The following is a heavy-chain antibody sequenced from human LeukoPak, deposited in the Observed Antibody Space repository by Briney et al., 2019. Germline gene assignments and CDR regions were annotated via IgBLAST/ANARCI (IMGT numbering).Heavy chain of an antibody. J-gene: IGHJ6*02. CDR1: GGSFSGYY. V-gene: IGHV4-34*03. D-gene: IGHD3-3*01. CDR3: QRADYDFWSGYPTHGMDV. Sequence: SETLSLTCAVYGGSFSGYYWSWIRQPPGKGLEWIGEINHSGRTNYNPSLKSRVTISVDTSKNQFSLKLSSVTAADTAVYYCQRADYDFWSGYPTHGMDVWGQGTTVTVSS. CDR2: INHSGRT.